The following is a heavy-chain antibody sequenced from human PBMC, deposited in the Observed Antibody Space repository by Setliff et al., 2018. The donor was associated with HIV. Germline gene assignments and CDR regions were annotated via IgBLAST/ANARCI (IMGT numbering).Heavy chain of an antibody. CDR2: IYYSGST. V-gene: IGHV4-59*12. D-gene: IGHD1-26*01. Sequence: SETLSLTCTVSGGSISSDYWSWIRQPPGKGLEWIGYIYYSGSTNYNPSLKSRVTISVDTSKNRFSLKLSSVTAADTAVYYCARDRRDDYYLTAYFDSLGQGTVVTVSS. J-gene: IGHJ4*02. CDR1: GGSISSDY. CDR3: ARDRRDDYYLTAYFDS.